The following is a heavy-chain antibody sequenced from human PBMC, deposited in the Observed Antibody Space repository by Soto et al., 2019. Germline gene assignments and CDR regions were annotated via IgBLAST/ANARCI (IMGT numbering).Heavy chain of an antibody. Sequence: PGESLKISCKGSGYSFTSYWIGWVRQMPGKGLEWMGIIYPGDSDTRYSPSFQGQVTISADKSISTAYLQWSSLKASDTAMYYCATRIGGYCSGGSCDWFDPRGQRTPVTVSS. CDR3: ATRIGGYCSGGSCDWFDP. J-gene: IGHJ5*02. V-gene: IGHV5-51*01. CDR2: IYPGDSDT. D-gene: IGHD2-15*01. CDR1: GYSFTSYW.